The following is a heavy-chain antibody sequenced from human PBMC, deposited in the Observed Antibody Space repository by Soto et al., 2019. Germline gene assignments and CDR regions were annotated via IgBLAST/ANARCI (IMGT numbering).Heavy chain of an antibody. J-gene: IGHJ4*02. CDR3: TTTSGHLHSEPFDY. Sequence: EVQLVESGGGLVKPGGSLRLSCAASGFTFSDGWMNWVRQAPGKGLEWVGRIKSKISGGTADYVAPVIGRFTISRDDSKHTVYLQMNSLKIEDAAVYYCTTTSGHLHSEPFDYWGQGALVTVSS. D-gene: IGHD1-26*01. V-gene: IGHV3-15*07. CDR1: GFTFSDGW. CDR2: IKSKISGGTA.